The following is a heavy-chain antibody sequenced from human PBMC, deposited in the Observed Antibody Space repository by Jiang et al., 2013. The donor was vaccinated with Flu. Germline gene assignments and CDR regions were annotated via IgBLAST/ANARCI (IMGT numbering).Heavy chain of an antibody. CDR1: GGSISSSSYY. V-gene: IGHV4-39*07. CDR3: ARGITIFGVVIRYYFDY. D-gene: IGHD3-3*01. CDR2: LLYGST. Sequence: TLSLTCTVSGGSISSSSYYWGWIRQPPGKGAGVDWEYLLYGSTYYNPSLKSRVTISVDTSKNQFSLKLSSVTAADTAVYYCARGITIFGVVIRYYFDYWGQGTLVTVSS. J-gene: IGHJ4*02.